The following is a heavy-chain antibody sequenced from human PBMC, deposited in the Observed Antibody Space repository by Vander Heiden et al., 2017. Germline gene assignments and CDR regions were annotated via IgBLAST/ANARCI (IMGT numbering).Heavy chain of an antibody. CDR1: RFPLSSYG. CDR3: AKDRKLKNWYFDL. Sequence: VQLVESCGGVVRPGRSLRLSCAASRFPLSSYGKHWVRQAPGKGLEWVAVISYDGSNKYYADSVKGRFTISRDNSKNTLYLQMNSLRAEDTAVYYCAKDRKLKNWYFDLWGRGTLVTVSS. V-gene: IGHV3-30*18. CDR2: ISYDGSNK. D-gene: IGHD1-1*01. J-gene: IGHJ2*01.